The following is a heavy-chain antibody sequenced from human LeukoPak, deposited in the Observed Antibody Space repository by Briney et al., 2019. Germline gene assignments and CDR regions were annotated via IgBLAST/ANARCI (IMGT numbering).Heavy chain of an antibody. J-gene: IGHJ4*02. V-gene: IGHV3-73*01. D-gene: IGHD5-24*01. Sequence: GGSLKLSCAASGFTFSGSSMHWVRQAPGKGLEWVGRITSKANNYATGYAESVKGRFTISRDESMNTAFLKMNSLTTEDTAVYYCTRWDDYNRNPFDYWGQGTLVTVSP. CDR2: ITSKANNYAT. CDR3: TRWDDYNRNPFDY. CDR1: GFTFSGSS.